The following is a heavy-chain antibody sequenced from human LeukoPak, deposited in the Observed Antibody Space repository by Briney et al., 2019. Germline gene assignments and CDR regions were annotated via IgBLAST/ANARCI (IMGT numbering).Heavy chain of an antibody. CDR3: ARDYYGSGKNNYALDI. D-gene: IGHD3-10*01. V-gene: IGHV4-61*08. CDR1: GGYISSDDCY. CDR2: IYYSGTT. J-gene: IGHJ3*02. Sequence: SETLSLTCTVSGGYISSDDCYWSWIRQPPGKGLEWIGYIYYSGTTNYNPSLKSRVTISVDTSKNQFSLKLTSVTAADTAVYYCARDYYGSGKNNYALDIWGQGTMVTVSS.